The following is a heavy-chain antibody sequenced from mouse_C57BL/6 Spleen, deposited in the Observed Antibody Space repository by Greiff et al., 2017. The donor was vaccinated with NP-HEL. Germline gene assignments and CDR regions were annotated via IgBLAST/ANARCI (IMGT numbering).Heavy chain of an antibody. CDR2: IDPSDSYT. V-gene: IGHV1-59*01. Sequence: QVQLQQPGAELVRPGTSVKLSCKASGYTFTSYWMHWVKQRPGQGLEWIGVIDPSDSYTNYNQKFKGKATLTVDTSSSTAYMQLSSLTSEDSAVYYCARGPLRLYYFDYWGQGTTLTVSS. D-gene: IGHD1-2*01. CDR3: ARGPLRLYYFDY. J-gene: IGHJ2*01. CDR1: GYTFTSYW.